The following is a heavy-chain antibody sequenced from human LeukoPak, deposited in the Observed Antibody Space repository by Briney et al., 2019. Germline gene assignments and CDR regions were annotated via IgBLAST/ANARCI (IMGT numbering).Heavy chain of an antibody. CDR1: EFAFSTYN. D-gene: IGHD4-23*01. CDR3: ARVAAGYSVNYFDY. V-gene: IGHV3-48*02. CDR2: ISTGSSTT. J-gene: IGHJ4*02. Sequence: GGSLRLSCAASEFAFSTYNMNWVRQAPGKGLEWVSYISTGSSTTYYADSVRGRFTISRDNVENSLYLQMNSLRDEDTAVYYCARVAAGYSVNYFDYWGQGTLVTVSS.